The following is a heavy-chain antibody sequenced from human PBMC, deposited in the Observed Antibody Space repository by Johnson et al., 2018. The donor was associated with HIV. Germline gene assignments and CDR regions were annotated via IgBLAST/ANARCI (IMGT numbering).Heavy chain of an antibody. J-gene: IGHJ3*02. D-gene: IGHD1-26*01. V-gene: IGHV3-30*03. CDR2: ISYDGSNK. Sequence: VESGGGVVQPGRSLRVSCGASGFTFSSYDMHWVRQAPGKGLEWVAVISYDGSNKYYADSVKGRFTISRDNAKNSLYLQMNSLRAEDTAVYYCARAAYSGSHHDAFDIWGQGTMVTVSS. CDR1: GFTFSSYD. CDR3: ARAAYSGSHHDAFDI.